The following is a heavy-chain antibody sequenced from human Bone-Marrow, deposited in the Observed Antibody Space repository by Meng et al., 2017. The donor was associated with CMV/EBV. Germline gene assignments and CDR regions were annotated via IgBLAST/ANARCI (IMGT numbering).Heavy chain of an antibody. D-gene: IGHD2-21*01. CDR2: IKCDGSEK. CDR3: ARDIVVVIAMIFDY. CDR1: GFTFSSSW. J-gene: IGHJ4*02. V-gene: IGHV3-52*01. Sequence: GESLKISCAASGFTFSSSWMHWVCQAPEKGLEWVADIKCDGSEKYYVDSVKGRLTISRDNAKNSLYLQMNSLRAEDTAVYYCARDIVVVIAMIFDYWGQGTLVTVSS.